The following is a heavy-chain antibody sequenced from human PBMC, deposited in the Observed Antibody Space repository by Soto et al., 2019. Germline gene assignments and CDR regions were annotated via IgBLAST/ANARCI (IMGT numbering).Heavy chain of an antibody. J-gene: IGHJ4*02. D-gene: IGHD1-1*01. CDR2: ISAHTGNT. CDR3: ARGRYGDY. V-gene: IGHV1-18*01. CDR1: GYGFTTYG. Sequence: VHLVQSGAEVKKPGASVKVSCKGSGYGFTTYGITWVRQAHGQGLEWMAWISAHTGNTNYAQKLQGRVTVTRDTSTSTAYMELRRLTADCTAVYYCARGRYGDYWGQGALVTVSS.